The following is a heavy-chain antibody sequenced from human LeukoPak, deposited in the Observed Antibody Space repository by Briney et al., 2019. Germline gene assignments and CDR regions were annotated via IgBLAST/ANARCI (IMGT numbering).Heavy chain of an antibody. V-gene: IGHV3-74*01. Sequence: GGSLRLSCAASEFAFRSYWIHLVRQAPGKGLVWVSRINIDESVTTYADSVRGRFIISRDNAKNTVYLQMNSLRAEDTAVYFCVRRRDRNNKGFEDRGRGSLVTVSS. J-gene: IGHJ4*02. CDR3: VRRRDRNNKGFED. D-gene: IGHD5-24*01. CDR1: EFAFRSYW. CDR2: INIDESVT.